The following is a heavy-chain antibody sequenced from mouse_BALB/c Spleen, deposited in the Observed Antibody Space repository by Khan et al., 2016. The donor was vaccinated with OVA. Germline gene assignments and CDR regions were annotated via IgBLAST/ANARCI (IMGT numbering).Heavy chain of an antibody. V-gene: IGHV1-9*01. D-gene: IGHD1-1*01. CDR3: ARVNYGSRDYFDY. CDR1: GYTFSGYC. CDR2: ILPGSGSR. Sequence: QVQLQQSGAELMKPGASVKISCKATGYTFSGYCLEWVKQRPGHGLEWIGEILPGSGSRNYNEKFKGKATFTADISSKTTYMQLSSLTSEDSAVYYCARVNYGSRDYFDYWGQGTTLTVSS. J-gene: IGHJ2*01.